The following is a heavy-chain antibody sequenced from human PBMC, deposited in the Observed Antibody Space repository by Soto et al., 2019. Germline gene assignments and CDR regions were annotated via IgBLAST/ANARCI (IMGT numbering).Heavy chain of an antibody. Sequence: GASVKVSCKTSGFTFSSSAVHWVRQARGHRLQWIGWIDVGSANANYAQMLQERVTISRDNSKNTLYLQMNSLRAEDTAVYYCARGDPADFWSGYSPPFDYWGQGTLVTVSS. CDR1: GFTFSSSA. CDR3: ARGDPADFWSGYSPPFDY. D-gene: IGHD3-3*01. J-gene: IGHJ4*02. CDR2: IDVGSANA. V-gene: IGHV1-58*01.